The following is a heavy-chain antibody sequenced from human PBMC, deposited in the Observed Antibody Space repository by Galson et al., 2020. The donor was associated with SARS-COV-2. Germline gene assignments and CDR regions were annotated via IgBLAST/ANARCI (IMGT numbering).Heavy chain of an antibody. V-gene: IGHV3-48*03. CDR3: ARNRYDQ. J-gene: IGHJ4*02. CDR1: GFTFSNYE. Sequence: TGGSLRLSCAASGFTFSNYEMNWVRQAPGKGLEWVSYISSSGSTIHYADSVKGRFTISRDNAKNSLSLQMNSLRVEDTAVYFCARNRYDQWGQGTLVTVSS. CDR2: ISSSGSTI.